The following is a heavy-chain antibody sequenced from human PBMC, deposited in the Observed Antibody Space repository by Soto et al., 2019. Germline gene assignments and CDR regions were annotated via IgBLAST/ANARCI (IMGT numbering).Heavy chain of an antibody. Sequence: EVQLVESGGGLVQPGGSLRLSCAASGFTFSSSSMNWVRQAPGKGLEWVSYISSSGSTIYYADSVRGRVTISRDNAKNSLYLQMTSLRDEDTAVYYCARAGDRSVDYWGQGTLVTVSS. V-gene: IGHV3-48*02. J-gene: IGHJ4*02. CDR3: ARAGDRSVDY. CDR1: GFTFSSSS. CDR2: ISSSGSTI. D-gene: IGHD3-3*01.